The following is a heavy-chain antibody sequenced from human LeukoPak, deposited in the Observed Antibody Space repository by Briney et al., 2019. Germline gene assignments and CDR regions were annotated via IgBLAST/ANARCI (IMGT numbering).Heavy chain of an antibody. CDR2: IYHSGST. CDR1: GGSISSSNW. Sequence: SGPGLVKPSGTLSLTCAVSGGSISSSNWWSWVRQPPGKGLEWIGEIYHSGSTNYNPSLKSRVTISVDKSKNQFSLKLSSVPAADRAVNSGARVSFWRGRGWYISLDGGRGTLVTVSS. D-gene: IGHD6-19*01. V-gene: IGHV4-4*02. CDR3: ARVSFWRGRGWYISLD. J-gene: IGHJ4*02.